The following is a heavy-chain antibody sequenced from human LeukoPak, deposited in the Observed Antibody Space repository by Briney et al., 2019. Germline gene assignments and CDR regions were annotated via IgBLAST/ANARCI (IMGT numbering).Heavy chain of an antibody. CDR1: GYSFTSYW. CDR3: ARLHRNIVVVPAAIDV. J-gene: IGHJ6*02. CDR2: IYPGDSDT. V-gene: IGHV5-51*01. D-gene: IGHD2-2*01. Sequence: GESLKISCKGSGYSFTSYWIGWVRQMPGKGLEWMGIIYPGDSDTRYSPSFQGQVTISADKSISTAYLQWGSLKASDTAMYYCARLHRNIVVVPAAIDVWGQGTTVTVSS.